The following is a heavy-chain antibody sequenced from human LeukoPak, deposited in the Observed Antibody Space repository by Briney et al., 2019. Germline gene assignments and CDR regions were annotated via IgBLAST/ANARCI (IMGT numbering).Heavy chain of an antibody. V-gene: IGHV3-23*01. CDR2: ISGSGGST. Sequence: PGGSLRLSCAASGFTFSSYAMSWVRQAPGKGLEWVSAISGSGGSTYYADSVKGRFTISRDNSKNTLYLQMDSLRAEDTAVYYCAKDSRSSTTPYYCDYWGQGTLVTVSS. J-gene: IGHJ4*02. CDR1: GFTFSSYA. D-gene: IGHD2-2*01. CDR3: AKDSRSSTTPYYCDY.